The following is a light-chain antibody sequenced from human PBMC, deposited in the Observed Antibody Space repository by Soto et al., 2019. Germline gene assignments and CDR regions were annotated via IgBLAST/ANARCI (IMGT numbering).Light chain of an antibody. J-gene: IGLJ3*02. Sequence: QSALTQPASVSGSPGQSITISCTGTISDVGGYNYVSWYQQHPGTAPKLMIYEVSDRPSGVSYRFSGSKSGNTASLTISRLQAEDEADYYCSSFTTSSTWVFGGGTKLTVL. V-gene: IGLV2-14*01. CDR1: ISDVGGYNY. CDR2: EVS. CDR3: SSFTTSSTWV.